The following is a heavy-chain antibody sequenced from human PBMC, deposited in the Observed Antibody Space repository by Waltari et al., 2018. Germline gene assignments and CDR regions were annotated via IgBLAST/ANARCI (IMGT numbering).Heavy chain of an antibody. V-gene: IGHV3-21*01. CDR3: ARVVVITHYYYYGMDV. J-gene: IGHJ6*02. D-gene: IGHD3-22*01. CDR1: GLTFSSYS. Sequence: EVQLVESGGGLVKPGGSLRLSCAASGLTFSSYSMNWVRQAPGKGLEWVSSISSSSSYVYYADSVKGRFTISRDNAKNSLYLQMNSLRAEDTAVYYCARVVVITHYYYYGMDVWGQGTTVTVSS. CDR2: ISSSSSYV.